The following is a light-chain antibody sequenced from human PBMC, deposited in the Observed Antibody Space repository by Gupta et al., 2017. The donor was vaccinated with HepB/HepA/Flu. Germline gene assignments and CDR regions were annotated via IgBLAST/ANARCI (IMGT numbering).Light chain of an antibody. CDR3: QSSDSSGTYVV. V-gene: IGLV3-25*03. CDR2: KDS. CDR1: ALPKQY. J-gene: IGLJ2*01. Sequence: SYELTQPPSVSVSPGQTARITCSGDALPKQYAYWYQQKPGQAPVLVIYKDSERPSGIPERFSGSSSGTTVTLTISGAQAEDEADYYCQSSDSSGTYVVFGGGTMLTVL.